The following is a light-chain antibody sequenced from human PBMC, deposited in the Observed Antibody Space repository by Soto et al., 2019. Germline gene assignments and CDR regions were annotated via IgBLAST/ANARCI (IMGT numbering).Light chain of an antibody. CDR1: QSVSSS. V-gene: IGKV3-11*01. CDR3: QQRANWPRGT. J-gene: IGKJ1*01. Sequence: EIVLTQSPATLSLSPGERATLSCRASQSVSSSLAWYQQKPGQAPRLLIYDVSNRATGIPARFSGSGSGTDFTLTISSLQPEDFAVYYCQQRANWPRGTFGQGTKVEIK. CDR2: DVS.